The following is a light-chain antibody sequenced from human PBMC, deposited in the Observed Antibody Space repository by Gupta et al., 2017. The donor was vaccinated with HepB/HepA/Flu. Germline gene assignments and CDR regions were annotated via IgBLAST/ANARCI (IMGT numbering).Light chain of an antibody. CDR3: QHYSNYSWT. Sequence: DIQMTQSPSTLSASVGDRVTITCRASQSIGRWLAWYQQKPEKAPNLLIYRASSLQTGVPSSFSGSGSGTEFTLSISSLQPDDFATYYCQHYSNYSWTFGQGTKVEIK. J-gene: IGKJ1*01. CDR2: RAS. CDR1: QSIGRW. V-gene: IGKV1-5*03.